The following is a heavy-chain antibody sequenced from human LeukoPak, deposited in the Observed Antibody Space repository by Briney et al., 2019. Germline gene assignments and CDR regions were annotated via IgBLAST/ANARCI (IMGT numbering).Heavy chain of an antibody. J-gene: IGHJ6*02. Sequence: ASVKVSCKASGYSLTSFDINWVRQGSGQGLEWMGWMNPNSGNTGYAQKFQGRVTMTRNTSIGTAYMELSSLRSEDTAVYYCARDYPYGSGWYPTVYGMDVWGQGTTVTVSS. CDR1: GYSLTSFD. CDR3: ARDYPYGSGWYPTVYGMDV. CDR2: MNPNSGNT. V-gene: IGHV1-8*01. D-gene: IGHD6-19*01.